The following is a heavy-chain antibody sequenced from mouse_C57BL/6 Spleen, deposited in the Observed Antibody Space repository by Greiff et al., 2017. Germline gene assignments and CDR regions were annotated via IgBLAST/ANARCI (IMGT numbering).Heavy chain of an antibody. D-gene: IGHD1-1*01. CDR2: INPNNGGT. CDR1: GYTFTDYN. Sequence: VHVKQSGPELVKPGASVKMSCKASGYTFTDYNMHWVKQSHGKSLEWIGYINPNNGGTSYNQKFKGKATLTVNKSSSTAYMELRSLTSEDSAVYYCASPKFITTVVATDYWGQGTTLTVSS. J-gene: IGHJ2*01. V-gene: IGHV1-22*01. CDR3: ASPKFITTVVATDY.